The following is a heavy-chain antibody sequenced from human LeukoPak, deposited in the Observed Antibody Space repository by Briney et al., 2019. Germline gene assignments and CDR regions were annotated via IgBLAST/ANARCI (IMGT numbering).Heavy chain of an antibody. Sequence: SETLSLTCSVSGGSVSNYYWSWIRQSPGKGLEWIGRYYLSGNTNYNPSLKSRVTISIDTSKNQFSLKLNSVTAADTAVYYCARDTGPRINWLWGQGTLVTVSS. J-gene: IGHJ4*02. CDR3: ARDTGPRINWL. V-gene: IGHV4-4*07. D-gene: IGHD3-10*01. CDR1: GGSVSNYY. CDR2: YYLSGNT.